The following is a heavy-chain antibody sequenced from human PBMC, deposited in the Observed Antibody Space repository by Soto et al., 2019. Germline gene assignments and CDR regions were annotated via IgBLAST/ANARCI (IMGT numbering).Heavy chain of an antibody. CDR3: ARDWGYCSGGSCYPTENYYYYGMDV. J-gene: IGHJ6*02. CDR1: GFTFSSYS. V-gene: IGHV3-48*02. Sequence: GGSLRLSCAASGFTFSSYSMNWVRQAPGKGLEWVSYISSSSSTIYYADSVKGRFTISRDNAKNSLYLQMNSLRDEDTAVYYCARDWGYCSGGSCYPTENYYYYGMDVWGQGTTVTVSS. CDR2: ISSSSSTI. D-gene: IGHD2-15*01.